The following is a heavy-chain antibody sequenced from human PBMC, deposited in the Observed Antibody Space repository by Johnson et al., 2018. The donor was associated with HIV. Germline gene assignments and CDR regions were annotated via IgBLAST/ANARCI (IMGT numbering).Heavy chain of an antibody. CDR2: ISSNGGST. CDR1: GFTFSSYA. Sequence: VQLVESGGGLVQPGGSLRLSCAASGFTFSSYAMHWVRQAPGKGLEYVSAISSNGGSTYYANSVKGRFTISRDNSKNTLYLQMGSLRAEDTAMYYCARRGGSGWSAFDIWGQGTMVTVSS. D-gene: IGHD6-19*01. V-gene: IGHV3-64*01. CDR3: ARRGGSGWSAFDI. J-gene: IGHJ3*02.